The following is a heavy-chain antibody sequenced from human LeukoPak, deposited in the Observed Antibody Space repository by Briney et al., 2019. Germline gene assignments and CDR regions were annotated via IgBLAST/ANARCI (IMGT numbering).Heavy chain of an antibody. CDR3: GREGYSSGALIDQ. V-gene: IGHV3-21*01. CDR1: GFTFNTYS. J-gene: IGHJ4*02. D-gene: IGHD6-19*01. CDR2: ITRSSSYI. Sequence: GGSLRLSCAASGFTFNTYSMTWVRQAPGKGLEWVSSITRSSSYIYYADSVKGRFTISRDDAKNSVYLQMNSLRAEDTAVYYCGREGYSSGALIDQWGQGTLVTVSS.